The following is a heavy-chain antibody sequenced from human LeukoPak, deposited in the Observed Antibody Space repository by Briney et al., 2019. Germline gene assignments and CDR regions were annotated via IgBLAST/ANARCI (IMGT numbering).Heavy chain of an antibody. CDR2: IYPNNGGT. Sequence: ASVKVSCKASGYTFTDYHLYWVRQAPGQGREWMGWIYPNNGGTNYAQKFQGRFTMTRDTSISTAYMELSRLRSDDTAVYYCARDGDSVMVEFDYWGQGTLVTVSS. J-gene: IGHJ4*02. CDR1: GYTFTDYH. V-gene: IGHV1-2*02. D-gene: IGHD5-18*01. CDR3: ARDGDSVMVEFDY.